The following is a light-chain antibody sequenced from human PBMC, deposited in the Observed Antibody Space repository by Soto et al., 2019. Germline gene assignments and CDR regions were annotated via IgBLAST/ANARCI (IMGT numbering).Light chain of an antibody. J-gene: IGKJ3*01. CDR2: ATS. CDR1: QDISKH. CDR3: QKYDRAPFT. Sequence: DIQMTQAPSSLSASVGDRVTITCRASQDISKHLAWYQQRPGQLPNLLIYATSTLETGVPSRFSGGVSGTDFTLTISSLEPEDVATYYCQKYDRAPFTFGPGTKVEMK. V-gene: IGKV1-27*01.